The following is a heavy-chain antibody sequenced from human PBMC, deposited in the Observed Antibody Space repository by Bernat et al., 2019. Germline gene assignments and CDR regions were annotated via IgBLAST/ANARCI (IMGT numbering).Heavy chain of an antibody. CDR3: VRVVRRDYGDYAECFQH. Sequence: QVQLQQWGAGLLKPSETLSLTCAVYGGSFSGYYWSWIRQPPGKGLEWIGEINHSGSTNYNPSLKSRVTISVDTTSNRFSLKLSTRPGADAAVYYCVRVVRRDYGDYAECFQHWGQGTLVTVSS. J-gene: IGHJ1*01. CDR1: GGSFSGYY. V-gene: IGHV4-34*01. D-gene: IGHD4-17*01. CDR2: INHSGST.